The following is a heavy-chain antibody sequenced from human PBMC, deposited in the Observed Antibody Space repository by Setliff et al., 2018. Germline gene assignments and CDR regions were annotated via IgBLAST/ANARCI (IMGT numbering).Heavy chain of an antibody. CDR3: ARVVPTARRGRLYYYYMDV. Sequence: PSETLSLTCAVSGYSISSGYYWGWIRQPPGKGLEWIGEISHTGSTNYNPSLKSRVTISINTSKKQFSLMMNSVTAADTGVYFCARVVPTARRGRLYYYYMDVWDKGATVTVSS. J-gene: IGHJ6*03. V-gene: IGHV4-38-2*01. CDR1: GYSISSGYY. D-gene: IGHD2-2*01. CDR2: ISHTGST.